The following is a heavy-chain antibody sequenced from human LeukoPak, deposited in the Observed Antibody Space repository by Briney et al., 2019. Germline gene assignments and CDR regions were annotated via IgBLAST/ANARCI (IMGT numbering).Heavy chain of an antibody. J-gene: IGHJ6*02. V-gene: IGHV1-18*01. D-gene: IGHD5-12*01. CDR2: ISAYNGNT. CDR3: ARVVYSGYAGGMDV. Sequence: GASVKVSCKAPGYTFTSYGISWVRQAPGQGLEWMGWISAYNGNTNYAQKLQGRVTMTTDTSTSTAYMELRSLRSDDTAVYYCARVVYSGYAGGMDVWGQGTTVTVSS. CDR1: GYTFTSYG.